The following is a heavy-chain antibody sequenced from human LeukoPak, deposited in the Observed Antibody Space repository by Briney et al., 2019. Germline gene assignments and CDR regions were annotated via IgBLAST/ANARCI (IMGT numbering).Heavy chain of an antibody. V-gene: IGHV1-2*02. CDR3: ARLLFVKDDWSGDTCCPYFVDY. Sequence: ASVKVSCKASGYTFTGYYMHWVRQAPGQGLEWMGWINPNSGGTNYAQKFQGRVTMTRDTSINTAYMELSSLRSDDTAVYYGARLLFVKDDWSGDTCCPYFVDYWGQGTLVTVSS. J-gene: IGHJ4*02. D-gene: IGHD2-15*01. CDR2: INPNSGGT. CDR1: GYTFTGYY.